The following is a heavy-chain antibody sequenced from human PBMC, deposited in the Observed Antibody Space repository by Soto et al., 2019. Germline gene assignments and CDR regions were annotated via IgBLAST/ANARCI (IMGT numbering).Heavy chain of an antibody. CDR3: ARSTRRYYDFWSGYYGFDY. CDR2: INPNSGGT. J-gene: IGHJ4*02. D-gene: IGHD3-3*01. Sequence: ASVKVSCKASGYTFTGYYMHWVRQAPGQGLEWMGWINPNSGGTNYAQKFQGRVTMTRDTPISTAYMELSRLRSDDTAVYYCARSTRRYYDFWSGYYGFDYWGQGTLVTVSS. CDR1: GYTFTGYY. V-gene: IGHV1-2*02.